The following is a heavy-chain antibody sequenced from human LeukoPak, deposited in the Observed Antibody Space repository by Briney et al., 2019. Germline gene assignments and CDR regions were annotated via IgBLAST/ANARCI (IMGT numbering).Heavy chain of an antibody. CDR3: AKDAHGSGSSALDY. CDR2: ISSSSGYI. V-gene: IGHV3-21*01. D-gene: IGHD3-10*01. Sequence: GGSLRLSCAASGFTFSSYSMNWVRQAPGKGLEWVSSISSSSGYIYYADSMKGRFTISRDNAKNSLYLQMNSLRAEDTAVYYCAKDAHGSGSSALDYWGQGTLVTVSS. CDR1: GFTFSSYS. J-gene: IGHJ4*02.